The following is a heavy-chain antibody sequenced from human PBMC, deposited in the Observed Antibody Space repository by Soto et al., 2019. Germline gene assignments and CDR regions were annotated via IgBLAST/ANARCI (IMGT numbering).Heavy chain of an antibody. CDR2: IWYDGSNK. J-gene: IGHJ3*02. CDR1: RFTFSSYG. CDR3: AREVVTAFDI. Sequence: QVQLVESGGGVVQPGRSLRLSCAASRFTFSSYGMHWVRQAPGKGLEWVAVIWYDGSNKYYGDSVQGRFTIARDNSKNTLYLQMNSLRAEDTAVSYCAREVVTAFDIWGQGTLVTVSS. V-gene: IGHV3-33*01. D-gene: IGHD3-22*01.